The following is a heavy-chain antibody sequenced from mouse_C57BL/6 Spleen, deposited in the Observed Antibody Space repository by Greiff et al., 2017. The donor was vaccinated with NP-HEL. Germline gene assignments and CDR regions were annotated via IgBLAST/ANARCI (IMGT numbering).Heavy chain of an antibody. CDR2: IDPEDGET. J-gene: IGHJ4*01. Sequence: EVKLVESGAELVKPGASVKLSCTASGFNIKDYYMHWVKQRTEQGLEWIGRIDPEDGETKYAPKFPGKATITAYTSSNTAYLQLSSLTSEDTAVYYCARSYYGSSPYYAMDYWGQGTSVTVSS. CDR3: ARSYYGSSPYYAMDY. CDR1: GFNIKDYY. V-gene: IGHV14-2*01. D-gene: IGHD1-1*01.